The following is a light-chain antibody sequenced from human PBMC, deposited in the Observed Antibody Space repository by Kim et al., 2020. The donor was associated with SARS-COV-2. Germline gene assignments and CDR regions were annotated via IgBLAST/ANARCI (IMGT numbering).Light chain of an antibody. CDR2: QDT. J-gene: IGLJ3*02. Sequence: SYELTQPPSLSVSPGQTATITCSGSGLGDKFAFWYQQKPGQSPVLVIYQDTRWPSGIPERFSGSNSGNTATLTISGTQAMDAADYYCQAWDSSAGVFGGGTQLTVL. CDR3: QAWDSSAGV. V-gene: IGLV3-1*01. CDR1: GLGDKF.